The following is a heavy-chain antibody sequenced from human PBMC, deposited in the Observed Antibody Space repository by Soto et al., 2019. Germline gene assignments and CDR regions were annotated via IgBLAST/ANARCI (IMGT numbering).Heavy chain of an antibody. V-gene: IGHV3-74*02. J-gene: IGHJ4*02. CDR3: ATLNSFGSDY. D-gene: IGHD5-18*01. Sequence: VQLVESGGGVVQPGRSLRLSCAASGFTFSSYWMHWVRQTAGKGLVWVSQINSDGSATRYADSVKGRFTISRDNAKNTVYLQMNSLRAEDTAVYYCATLNSFGSDYWGQGTLVTVSS. CDR2: INSDGSAT. CDR1: GFTFSSYW.